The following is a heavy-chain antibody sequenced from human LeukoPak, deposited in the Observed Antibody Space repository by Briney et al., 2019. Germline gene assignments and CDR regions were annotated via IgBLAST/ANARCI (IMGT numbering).Heavy chain of an antibody. CDR3: ARDLPIYYDSSGPLDY. CDR2: INPSGGST. D-gene: IGHD3-22*01. Sequence: ASVKVSCKASGYTFTSYYMHWVRQAPGQGLEWMGIINPSGGSTSYAQKFQGGVTMTRDTSTSTVYMELSSLRSEDTAVYYCARDLPIYYDSSGPLDYWGQGTLVTVSS. V-gene: IGHV1-46*01. CDR1: GYTFTSYY. J-gene: IGHJ4*02.